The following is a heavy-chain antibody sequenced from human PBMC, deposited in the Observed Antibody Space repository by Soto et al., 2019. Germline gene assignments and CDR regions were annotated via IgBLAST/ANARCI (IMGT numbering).Heavy chain of an antibody. CDR3: ASAKLTILYYYYMDV. V-gene: IGHV4-34*01. J-gene: IGHJ6*03. CDR1: GGSFSGYY. CDR2: INHSGST. Sequence: PPETLSLPCAVYGGSFSGYYWSWIRKPPGKGLEWIGEINHSGSTNYNPSLKSRVTISVDTSKNQFSLKLSSVTAADTAVYYCASAKLTILYYYYMDVWGKGTTVTVSS. D-gene: IGHD3-9*01.